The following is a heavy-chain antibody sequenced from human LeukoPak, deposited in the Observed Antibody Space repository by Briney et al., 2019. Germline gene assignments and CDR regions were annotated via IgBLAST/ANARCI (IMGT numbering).Heavy chain of an antibody. J-gene: IGHJ4*02. CDR1: GFTFSSYW. Sequence: PGGSLRLSCAASGFTFSSYWMHWVRQAPGKGLVWVSRINSDGSSTSYADSVKGRFTISRDNAKNTLYLQMNSLRAEDTAVYYCARVMGIDSSGYYAFGIDCWGQGTLVTVSS. V-gene: IGHV3-74*01. D-gene: IGHD3-22*01. CDR2: INSDGSST. CDR3: ARVMGIDSSGYYAFGIDC.